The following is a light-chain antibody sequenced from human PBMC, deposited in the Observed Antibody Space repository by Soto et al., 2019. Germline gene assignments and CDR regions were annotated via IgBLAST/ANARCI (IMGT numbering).Light chain of an antibody. CDR1: ENANGH. Sequence: IQMTQSPNTLSASVGDRVSITCRASENANGHLAWYQQKPGNAPKLLIYEASILESGVPSRFSGSGYGTEFTLTITGLLPEDFVTYDCQQYNDLPSFGQGTKV. V-gene: IGKV1-5*03. J-gene: IGKJ1*01. CDR2: EAS. CDR3: QQYNDLPS.